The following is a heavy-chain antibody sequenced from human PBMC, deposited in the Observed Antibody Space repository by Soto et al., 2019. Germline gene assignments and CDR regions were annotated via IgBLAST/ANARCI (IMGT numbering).Heavy chain of an antibody. Sequence: SQTRSLTCTVSAGSIRSSEYYWCRIRLHPEKGLEWIGYIYYSGSTYYNPSLKSRVTISVDTSKNQFSLKLSSVTAADTAVYYCASDPRGRLSVWGQGSTVTGSS. CDR2: IYYSGST. CDR1: AGSIRSSEYY. CDR3: ASDPRGRLSV. J-gene: IGHJ6*01. V-gene: IGHV4-31*03. D-gene: IGHD1-1*01.